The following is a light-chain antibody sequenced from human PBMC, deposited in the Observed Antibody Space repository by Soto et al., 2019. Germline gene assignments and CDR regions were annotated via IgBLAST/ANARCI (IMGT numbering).Light chain of an antibody. V-gene: IGLV1-44*01. CDR3: ATWDDSLNGRV. CDR1: SSNIGSNT. CDR2: SNN. Sequence: QSVLTQPPSASGTPGQRVTISCSGSSSNIGSNTVNWYQQLPGTAPKLLIYSNNQRPSGVPDRFSGSKSGTSASLAISGLQSEDEADDYCATWDDSLNGRVFGTVTEVNDL. J-gene: IGLJ1*01.